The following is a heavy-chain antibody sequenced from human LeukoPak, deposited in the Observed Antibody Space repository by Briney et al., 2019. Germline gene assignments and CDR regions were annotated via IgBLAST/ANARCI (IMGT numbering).Heavy chain of an antibody. CDR3: ARSAPFNWFDP. Sequence: PSQTLSLTCTVSSGSINSGSYYWSWIRQPAGGGLEWIGRINTSGGTNYNPSLKSRCTISVDTSKNQFSLKLSAVTAADTAVYYCARSAPFNWFDPWGQGTLVTVSS. CDR2: INTSGGT. J-gene: IGHJ5*02. V-gene: IGHV4-61*02. CDR1: SGSINSGSYY.